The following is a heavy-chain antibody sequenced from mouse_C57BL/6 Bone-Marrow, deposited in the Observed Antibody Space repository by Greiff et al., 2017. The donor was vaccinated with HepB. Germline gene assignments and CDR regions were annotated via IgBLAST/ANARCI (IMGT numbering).Heavy chain of an antibody. D-gene: IGHD2-12*01. CDR2: ISGGGGNT. V-gene: IGHV5-9*01. J-gene: IGHJ4*01. Sequence: EVMLVESGGGLVKPGGSLKLSCAASGFPFSSYTMSWVRQTPEKRLEWVATISGGGGNTYYPDSVKGRFTISRDNAKNTLYLQMSSLRSEDTALYYCAIYYSSMDYWGQGTSVTVSA. CDR1: GFPFSSYT. CDR3: AIYYSSMDY.